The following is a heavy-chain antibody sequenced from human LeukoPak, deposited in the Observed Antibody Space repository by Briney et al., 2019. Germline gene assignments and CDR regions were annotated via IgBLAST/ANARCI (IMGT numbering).Heavy chain of an antibody. CDR1: GGSFSGYY. Sequence: SETLSLNCAVYGGSFSGYYWSWIRQPPGKGLEWIGEINHSGSTNYNPSLKSRVTISVDTSKSQFSLKLSSVTAADTAVYYCARGRFDPWGQGTLVTVSS. CDR2: INHSGST. CDR3: ARGRFDP. J-gene: IGHJ5*02. V-gene: IGHV4-34*01.